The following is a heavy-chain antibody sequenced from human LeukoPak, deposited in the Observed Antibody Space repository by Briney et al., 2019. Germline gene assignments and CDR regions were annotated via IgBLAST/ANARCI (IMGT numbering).Heavy chain of an antibody. J-gene: IGHJ3*02. Sequence: GGSLRLSCAASGFTFSSYEMNWVRQAPGKGLEWVSYISSSGSTIYYADSVKGRFTISRDNAKNSLYLQMNSLRAEDTALYHCARDWAVGAFDIWGQGTMVTVSS. V-gene: IGHV3-48*03. CDR3: ARDWAVGAFDI. D-gene: IGHD6-19*01. CDR1: GFTFSSYE. CDR2: ISSSGSTI.